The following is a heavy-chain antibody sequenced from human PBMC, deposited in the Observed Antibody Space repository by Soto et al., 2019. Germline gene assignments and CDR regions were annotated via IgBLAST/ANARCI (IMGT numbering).Heavy chain of an antibody. V-gene: IGHV1-69*01. CDR3: AREVSSSRFDS. D-gene: IGHD2-2*01. CDR2: IMPIFATP. Sequence: QVQLEQSGAEVKKPGSSVKVSCKSSGGTFSSYRISWVRQAPGQGLEWMGGIMPIFATPKYAQRFQGRVTISADESTSTAYTELRSLTSDDTAVYYCAREVSSSRFDSWGQGALVTVSS. J-gene: IGHJ4*02. CDR1: GGTFSSYR.